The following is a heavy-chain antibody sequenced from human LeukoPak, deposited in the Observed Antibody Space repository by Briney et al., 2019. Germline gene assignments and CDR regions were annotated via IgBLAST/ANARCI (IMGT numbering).Heavy chain of an antibody. D-gene: IGHD1-14*01. Sequence: GRSLRLSCAASGFTFSSYGMHWFRQTPGKGLEWVAVIAYDGSRAFYADSVKGRFTISRDNSKNTMSVQMDDLRAEDRAVYYCTRYNNNHFDYWGQGTLVTVSS. J-gene: IGHJ4*02. V-gene: IGHV3-33*01. CDR2: IAYDGSRA. CDR1: GFTFSSYG. CDR3: TRYNNNHFDY.